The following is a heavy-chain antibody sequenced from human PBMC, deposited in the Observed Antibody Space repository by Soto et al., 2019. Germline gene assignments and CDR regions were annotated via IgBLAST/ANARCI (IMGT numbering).Heavy chain of an antibody. V-gene: IGHV3-48*02. Sequence: RGSLRLSCAASEFRFCGYNISCGLQAPVKGLEWVSHITSGLTTHYADFVQGRFTISRDNAKNSLYLEMNDLRDEDTAVYYCARDTSHGVTIGGLDSWGQGPLVTV. CDR2: ITSGLTT. J-gene: IGHJ4*02. CDR1: EFRFCGYN. D-gene: IGHD3-16*01. CDR3: ARDTSHGVTIGGLDS.